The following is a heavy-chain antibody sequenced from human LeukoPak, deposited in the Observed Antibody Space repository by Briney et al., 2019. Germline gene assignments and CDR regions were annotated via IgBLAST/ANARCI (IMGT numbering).Heavy chain of an antibody. CDR1: GFTSDDYT. CDR2: ISWNGGVI. J-gene: IGHJ5*02. D-gene: IGHD3-3*01. CDR3: AKGSQSIGGRFDP. Sequence: GGSLRLSSALSGFTSDDYTMHWGRQAPGKGLEWVSGISWNGGVIGYAGSVKGRFTISRDNAKNSLYLQMDSLRADDTAFYYCAKGSQSIGGRFDPWGQGTLVIVSS. V-gene: IGHV3-9*02.